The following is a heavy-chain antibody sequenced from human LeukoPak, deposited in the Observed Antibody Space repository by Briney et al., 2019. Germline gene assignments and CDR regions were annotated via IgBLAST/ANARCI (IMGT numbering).Heavy chain of an antibody. CDR2: ISGSGDTT. D-gene: IGHD3-10*01. Sequence: SGGSLRLSCAASGVTFSDYAMSWVRQAPGKGLEWVSGISGSGDTTNYAASVRGRFTFSRDNSKNTLYLQVNSLRAEDTAVYYCAKYDYGSGSYLAFDIWGQGTMVIVSS. CDR1: GVTFSDYA. V-gene: IGHV3-23*01. CDR3: AKYDYGSGSYLAFDI. J-gene: IGHJ3*02.